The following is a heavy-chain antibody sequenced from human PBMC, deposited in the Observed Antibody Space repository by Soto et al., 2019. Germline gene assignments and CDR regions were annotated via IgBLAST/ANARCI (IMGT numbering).Heavy chain of an antibody. D-gene: IGHD4-17*01. CDR3: ARGSYGDYVKFVDY. V-gene: IGHV4-31*03. CDR1: GGSISSGVYY. J-gene: IGHJ4*02. CDR2: IYYSGST. Sequence: PSETLSLTCTVSGGSISSGVYYWSWIRQHPGKGLEWIGYIYYSGSTYYNPSLKSRVTISVDTSKNQFSLKLSSVTAADTAVYYCARGSYGDYVKFVDYWGQGTLVTVSS.